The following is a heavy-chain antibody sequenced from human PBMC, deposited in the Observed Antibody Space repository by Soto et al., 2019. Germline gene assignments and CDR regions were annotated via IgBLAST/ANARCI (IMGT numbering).Heavy chain of an antibody. CDR2: IRVSGGST. J-gene: IGHJ6*02. CDR3: ANPLQVGPGYYYAMDV. V-gene: IGHV3-23*01. Sequence: EVQLLESGGGLVQPGGSLRLSCAASGFTFSSYAMNWVRQAPGKGLEWVSAIRVSGGSTYYADSVKGRFTISRDNSKNTVYLQMNSLRADDTAVYYCANPLQVGPGYYYAMDVWGQGTTVTVSS. D-gene: IGHD3-10*01. CDR1: GFTFSSYA.